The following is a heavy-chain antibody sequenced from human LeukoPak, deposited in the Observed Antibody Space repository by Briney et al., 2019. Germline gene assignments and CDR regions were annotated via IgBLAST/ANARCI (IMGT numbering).Heavy chain of an antibody. Sequence: GGSLRLSCAASGFTVSSNYMSWVRQAPGKGLGWVSLIYSGGSTYYADSVKGRFTISRDNSKNTLYLQMNSLRAEDTAVYYCARFNYYDSSGFYSFDYWGQGTLVTVSS. CDR3: ARFNYYDSSGFYSFDY. V-gene: IGHV3-66*01. CDR1: GFTVSSNY. D-gene: IGHD3-22*01. J-gene: IGHJ4*02. CDR2: IYSGGST.